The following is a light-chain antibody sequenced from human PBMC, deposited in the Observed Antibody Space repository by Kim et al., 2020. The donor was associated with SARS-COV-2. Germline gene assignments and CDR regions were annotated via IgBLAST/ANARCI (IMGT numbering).Light chain of an antibody. J-gene: IGLJ3*02. CDR2: RDA. Sequence: SCELTQPLSVSVALGQTVRMTCGGNNIGSKNVHWYQQRPGQAPILVIYRDADRPSGIPERFSGSNSGNTATLTISRAQAGDEADYYCQVWDDTTAVFGGGTQLTVL. CDR1: NIGSKN. CDR3: QVWDDTTAV. V-gene: IGLV3-9*01.